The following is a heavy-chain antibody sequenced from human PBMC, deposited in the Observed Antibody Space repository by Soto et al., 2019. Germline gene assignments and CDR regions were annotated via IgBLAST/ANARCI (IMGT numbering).Heavy chain of an antibody. V-gene: IGHV3-23*01. D-gene: IGHD5-12*01. J-gene: IGHJ4*02. CDR1: GFSFSSYA. CDR3: AKGAIEYSASVDN. Sequence: VQLLESGGGLVQPGGSLRLSCAASGFSFSSYAMVWVRQAPGKGLEWVAVISARGGSSYFADSVKGRFTLSRDNSKNVLSLEMNSLRAEDRAIYFCAKGAIEYSASVDNWGQGTLVVVSS. CDR2: ISARGGSS.